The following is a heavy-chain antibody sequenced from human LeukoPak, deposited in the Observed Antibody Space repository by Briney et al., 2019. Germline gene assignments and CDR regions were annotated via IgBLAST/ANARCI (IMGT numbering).Heavy chain of an antibody. Sequence: GGSLRLSCAASGFTFDDYGMSWVRHAPGKGLEWVSGISWNSGNIGYADSVKGRFTISRDNAKNSLYLQMNTLRAEDMALYYCAKDIEQALWFGTFDIWGQGTMVTVSS. CDR2: ISWNSGNI. CDR3: AKDIEQALWFGTFDI. J-gene: IGHJ3*02. D-gene: IGHD3-10*01. CDR1: GFTFDDYG. V-gene: IGHV3-9*03.